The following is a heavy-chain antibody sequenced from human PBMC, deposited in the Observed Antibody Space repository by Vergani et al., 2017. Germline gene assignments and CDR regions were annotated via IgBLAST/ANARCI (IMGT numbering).Heavy chain of an antibody. V-gene: IGHV3-20*04. CDR2: INWNGGST. CDR3: ARGRKRHQEVSGSQLDY. J-gene: IGHJ4*02. D-gene: IGHD1-1*01. CDR1: GFTFDDYG. Sequence: EVQLVESGGGVVRPGGSLRLSCAASGFTFDDYGMSWVRQAPGKGLEWVSGINWNGGSTGYADSVKGRFTISRDNAKNSLYLQMNSLRAEDTALYYCARGRKRHQEVSGSQLDYWGQGTLVTVSS.